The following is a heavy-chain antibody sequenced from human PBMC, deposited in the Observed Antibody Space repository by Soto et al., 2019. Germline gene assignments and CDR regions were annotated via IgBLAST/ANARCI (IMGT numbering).Heavy chain of an antibody. CDR3: ARDLGEAYCSGGSCLFDY. J-gene: IGHJ4*02. Sequence: QVQLVESGGGVVQPGRSLRLSCAASGFTFSSYGMHWVRQAPGKGLEWGAVIWYDGSNKYYADSVKGRFTISRDNSKNTLYLQMNSLRAEDTAVYYCARDLGEAYCSGGSCLFDYWGQGTLVTVSS. CDR1: GFTFSSYG. D-gene: IGHD2-15*01. V-gene: IGHV3-33*01. CDR2: IWYDGSNK.